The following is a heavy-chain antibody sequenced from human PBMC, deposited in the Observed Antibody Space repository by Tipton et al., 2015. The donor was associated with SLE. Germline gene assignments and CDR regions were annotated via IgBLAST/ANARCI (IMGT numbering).Heavy chain of an antibody. Sequence: TLSLTCTVSGGSLSGYYWSWIRQPAGKGLEWIGRIYSSGSTIYNPSLKSRLTLSLDTSKNQFSLRVRSVIATDTAVYYCARARYYVNSGYHYFDFWGQGTLVTVSA. J-gene: IGHJ4*02. CDR1: GGSLSGYY. V-gene: IGHV4-4*07. D-gene: IGHD3-22*01. CDR3: ARARYYVNSGYHYFDF. CDR2: IYSSGST.